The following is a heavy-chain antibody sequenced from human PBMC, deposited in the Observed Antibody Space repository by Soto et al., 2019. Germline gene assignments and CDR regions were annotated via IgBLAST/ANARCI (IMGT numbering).Heavy chain of an antibody. Sequence: ASVKVSCKASGYTFTSYAMHWVRQAPGQRLEWMGWINAGNGNTKYSQKFQGRVTITRDTSASTAYMELSSLRSEDTAVYYCARDSYSIDYYYYMDVWGKGTTVTVSS. V-gene: IGHV1-3*01. CDR1: GYTFTSYA. D-gene: IGHD2-15*01. CDR3: ARDSYSIDYYYYMDV. J-gene: IGHJ6*03. CDR2: INAGNGNT.